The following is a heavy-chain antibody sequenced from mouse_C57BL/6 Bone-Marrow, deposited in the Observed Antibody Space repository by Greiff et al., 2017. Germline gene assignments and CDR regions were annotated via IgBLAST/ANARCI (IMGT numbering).Heavy chain of an antibody. Sequence: VQLQESGAELVKPGASVKISCKASGYAFSSYWMNWVKQRPGMGLEWIGQIYPGDGDTNYNGKFKGKATLTADKSSSTAYMQRSSLTSEDSAVYFCAFITTVVGRWYFDVWGTGTTVTVSS. J-gene: IGHJ1*03. V-gene: IGHV1-80*01. D-gene: IGHD1-1*01. CDR1: GYAFSSYW. CDR3: AFITTVVGRWYFDV. CDR2: IYPGDGDT.